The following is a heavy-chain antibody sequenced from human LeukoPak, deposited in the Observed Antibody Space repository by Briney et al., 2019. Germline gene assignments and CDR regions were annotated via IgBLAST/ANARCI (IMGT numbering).Heavy chain of an antibody. Sequence: SETLSLTCTVSGGSISSYCWSWIRQPPGKGLEWIGYIYYSGSTNYNPPLKSRVTISVDTSKNQFSLKLSSVTAADTAVYYCARLHYYEGGGALWFDPWGQGTLVTVSS. CDR3: ARLHYYEGGGALWFDP. J-gene: IGHJ5*02. D-gene: IGHD3-22*01. CDR2: IYYSGST. V-gene: IGHV4-59*12. CDR1: GGSISSYC.